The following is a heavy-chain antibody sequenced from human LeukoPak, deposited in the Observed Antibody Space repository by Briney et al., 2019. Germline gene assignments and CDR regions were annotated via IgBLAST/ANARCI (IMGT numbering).Heavy chain of an antibody. CDR1: GFTFSSYA. CDR2: IYYTGTT. V-gene: IGHV4-59*08. J-gene: IGHJ2*01. CDR3: ARLVPALWYFDL. Sequence: GSLRLSCAASGFTFSSYAMSWVRQAPGKGLEWTGYIYYTGTTNYNPSLKSRVTISVDTSKNQFSLKLSSVTAADTAVYYCARLVPALWYFDLWGRGTLVTVSS. D-gene: IGHD6-13*01.